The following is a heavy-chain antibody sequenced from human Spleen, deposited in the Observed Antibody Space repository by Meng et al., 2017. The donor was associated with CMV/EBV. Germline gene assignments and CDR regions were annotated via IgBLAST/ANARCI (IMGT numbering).Heavy chain of an antibody. D-gene: IGHD4-11*01. CDR3: ARDPKLRSNSDVDY. J-gene: IGHJ4*02. V-gene: IGHV3-21*01. CDR2: ISSSSSYI. Sequence: ASGFIFSSYSMNWVRQAPGKGLGWVSSISSSSSYIYYADSVKGRFTISRDNAKNSLYLQMNSLRAEDTAVYYCARDPKLRSNSDVDYWGQGTLVTVSS. CDR1: GFIFSSYS.